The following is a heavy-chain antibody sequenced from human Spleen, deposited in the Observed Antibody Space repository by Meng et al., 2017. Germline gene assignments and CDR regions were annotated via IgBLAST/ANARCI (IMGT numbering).Heavy chain of an antibody. V-gene: IGHV4-34*01. CDR3: ARGPTTMAHDFDY. CDR2: INHSGST. D-gene: IGHD4-11*01. CDR1: GGSFSDYY. Sequence: VQLQRWGAGLLKPSETLSLTCVVSGGSFSDYYWSWIRQPPGKGLEWIGEINHSGSTNYNPSLESRATISVDTSQNNLSLKLSSMTAADSAVYYCARGPTTMAHDFDYWGQGTLVTVSS. J-gene: IGHJ4*02.